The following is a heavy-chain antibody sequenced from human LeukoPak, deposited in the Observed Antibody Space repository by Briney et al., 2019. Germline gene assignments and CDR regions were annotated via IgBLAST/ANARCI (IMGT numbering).Heavy chain of an antibody. CDR3: ARDTLDYDFWSGYYWGYYYYYGMDV. Sequence: NPGGSLRLSCAASGFTFSDYYMSWIRQAPGKGLEWVSYISSSGSTIYYADSVKGRFTISRDNAKNSLYLQMNSLRAEDTAVYYCARDTLDYDFWSGYYWGYYYYYGMDVWGQGTTVTVSS. D-gene: IGHD3-3*01. CDR1: GFTFSDYY. J-gene: IGHJ6*02. CDR2: ISSSGSTI. V-gene: IGHV3-11*01.